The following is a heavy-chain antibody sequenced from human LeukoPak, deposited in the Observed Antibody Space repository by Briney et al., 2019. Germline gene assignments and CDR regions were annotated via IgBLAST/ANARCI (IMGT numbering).Heavy chain of an antibody. CDR1: GYTFTDYN. CDR3: ARVVYYFYAMDV. CDR2: INPNSGGT. D-gene: IGHD1-14*01. Sequence: ASVTVSCKPSGYTFTDYNIHWVRQAPGQGLEWMGWINPNSGGTNYAQKFQGRVHMTRDTSISTAYMELSRLRSDDTALYYCARVVYYFYAMDVWGQGTTVTVSS. J-gene: IGHJ6*02. V-gene: IGHV1-2*02.